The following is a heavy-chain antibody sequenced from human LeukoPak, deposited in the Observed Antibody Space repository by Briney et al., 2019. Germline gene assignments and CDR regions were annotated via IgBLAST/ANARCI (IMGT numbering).Heavy chain of an antibody. J-gene: IGHJ3*02. V-gene: IGHV1-46*04. CDR2: INPNDGGT. D-gene: IGHD3-16*01. Sequence: GASVNVSCKASGYSFTTYYVHCVRQAPGQGLEWVGVINPNDGGTISAQKLQDRVTLTRDTSTSTVYVELNSLKPDDTAVYYCARGPLLGYDTNDSGFDIWGQGTLVTVSS. CDR3: ARGPLLGYDTNDSGFDI. CDR1: GYSFTTYY.